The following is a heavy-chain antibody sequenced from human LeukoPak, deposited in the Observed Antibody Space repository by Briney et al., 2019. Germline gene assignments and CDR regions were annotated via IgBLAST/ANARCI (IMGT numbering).Heavy chain of an antibody. J-gene: IGHJ4*02. Sequence: SETLSLTCAVYGGSFSGYYWSWIRQPPGKGLDWIGEINHSGSTNYNPSLKSRVTISIDTSKNQFSLKLSSVTAADTALYYCARGPGTWYYYWGQGTLVTVSS. CDR3: ARGPGTWYYY. CDR2: INHSGST. D-gene: IGHD6-13*01. V-gene: IGHV4-34*01. CDR1: GGSFSGYY.